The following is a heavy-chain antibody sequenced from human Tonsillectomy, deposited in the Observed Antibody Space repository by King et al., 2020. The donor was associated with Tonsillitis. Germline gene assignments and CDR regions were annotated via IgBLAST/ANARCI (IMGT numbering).Heavy chain of an antibody. J-gene: IGHJ4*02. D-gene: IGHD5-12*01. V-gene: IGHV4-38-2*02. CDR2: IHHSGRT. Sequence: QLQESGPGLVKPSETLSLTCGVSGYSISSGHYWGWIRQPPGKGLEWIGSIHHSGRTYSNPSVKSRVTISVDTSKNQFSLRLTSVTSADTAVYFCARDGGGAYSGYDMGVSNYWGQGILVTVSS. CDR1: GYSISSGHY. CDR3: ARDGGGAYSGYDMGVSNY.